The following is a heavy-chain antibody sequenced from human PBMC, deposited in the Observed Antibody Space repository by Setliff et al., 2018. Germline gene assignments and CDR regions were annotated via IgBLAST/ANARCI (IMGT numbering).Heavy chain of an antibody. D-gene: IGHD2-21*01. J-gene: IGHJ5*02. CDR1: GYTFTAYY. Sequence: ASVKVSCKASGYTFTAYYMHWVRQVPGRGLEWMGWINPKSGGTRYAQKFQGRVTMTRDTANSTVYMDLSSLTSDDTAIYYCARGGGSYRAGNSRPTYWFDPWGQGTLVTVSS. V-gene: IGHV1-2*02. CDR2: INPKSGGT. CDR3: ARGGGSYRAGNSRPTYWFDP.